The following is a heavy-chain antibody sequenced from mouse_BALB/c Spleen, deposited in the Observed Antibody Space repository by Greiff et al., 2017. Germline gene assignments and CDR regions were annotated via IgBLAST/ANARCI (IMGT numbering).Heavy chain of an antibody. D-gene: IGHD2-14*01. CDR2: INSNGGST. CDR1: GFTFSSYG. Sequence: DVMLVESGGGLVQPGGSLKLSCAASGFTFSSYGMSWVRQTPDKRLELVATINSNGGSTYYPDSVKGRFTISRDNAKNTLYLQMSSLKSEDTAMYYCARDRRSYYAMDYWGQGTSVTVSS. J-gene: IGHJ4*01. V-gene: IGHV5-6-3*01. CDR3: ARDRRSYYAMDY.